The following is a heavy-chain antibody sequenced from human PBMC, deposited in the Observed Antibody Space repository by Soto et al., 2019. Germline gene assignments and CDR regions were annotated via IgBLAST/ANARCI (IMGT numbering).Heavy chain of an antibody. Sequence: EVQLVESGGGLVQPGGSLRLSCAVSGFTFSTHAMNWVRQAPGKGLEWVAYIHGTRSIIYYADSLKGRLTISVDNAKNSLFLQMDSLRDEDTAVYYCARDARNADYDSWGKGTLVTVSS. V-gene: IGHV3-48*02. CDR3: ARDARNADYDS. CDR1: GFTFSTHA. CDR2: IHGTRSII. D-gene: IGHD1-1*01. J-gene: IGHJ5*01.